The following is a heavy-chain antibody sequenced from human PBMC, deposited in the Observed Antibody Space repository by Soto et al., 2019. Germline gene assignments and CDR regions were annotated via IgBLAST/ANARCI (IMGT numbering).Heavy chain of an antibody. CDR3: AKVMVRGVTRLYYFDY. CDR1: GFTFSSYG. V-gene: IGHV3-30*18. J-gene: IGHJ4*02. D-gene: IGHD3-10*01. Sequence: GGSLRLSCAASGFTFSSYGMHWVRQAPGKGLEWVAVISYDGSNKYYADSVKGRFTISRDNSKNTLYLQMNSLRAEDTAVYYCAKVMVRGVTRLYYFDYWGQGTLVTVSS. CDR2: ISYDGSNK.